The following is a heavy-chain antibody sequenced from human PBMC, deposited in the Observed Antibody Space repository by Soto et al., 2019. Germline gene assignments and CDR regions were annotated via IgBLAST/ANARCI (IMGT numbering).Heavy chain of an antibody. Sequence: ETLCLTCTVSGGSVRSDVYYFVCNRQRQGIQLDLTGNVFYNGSNNANPSLDSRVTITVNTSKTQYSLKMSFVAAAEAAVYYSARDYSRGDPSMGSHYYDIDVWGQGTTVTVSS. CDR3: ARDYSRGDPSMGSHYYDIDV. CDR1: GGSVRSDVYY. D-gene: IGHD5-18*01. CDR2: VFYNGSN. V-gene: IGHV4-61*08. J-gene: IGHJ6*02.